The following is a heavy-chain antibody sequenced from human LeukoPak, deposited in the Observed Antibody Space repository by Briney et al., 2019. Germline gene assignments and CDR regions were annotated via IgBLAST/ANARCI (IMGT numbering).Heavy chain of an antibody. CDR1: GGSISSGDYY. Sequence: SQTLSLTCTVSGGSISSGDYYWSWIRQPPGKGLEWIGYIYYSGSTYYNPSLKSRVTISVDTSKNQFSLKLSSVTAADTAVYYCAREGSSGRWPNWFDPWGQGTLVTVSS. D-gene: IGHD6-19*01. V-gene: IGHV4-30-4*08. J-gene: IGHJ5*02. CDR3: AREGSSGRWPNWFDP. CDR2: IYYSGST.